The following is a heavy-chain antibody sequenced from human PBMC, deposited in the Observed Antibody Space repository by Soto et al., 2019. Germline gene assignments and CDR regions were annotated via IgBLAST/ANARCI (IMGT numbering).Heavy chain of an antibody. Sequence: EVQLLESGGGLVQPGGSLRLSCAASGFTFSSYAMSWVRQAPGKGLEWVSGISGSGGSTYYADSVKGRFTISRDNSKNTMYLEMTSLSAEDTAVYYCAKEWGRYVDYWGQGTLVTVSS. V-gene: IGHV3-23*01. CDR3: AKEWGRYVDY. CDR2: ISGSGGST. CDR1: GFTFSSYA. J-gene: IGHJ4*02. D-gene: IGHD3-16*01.